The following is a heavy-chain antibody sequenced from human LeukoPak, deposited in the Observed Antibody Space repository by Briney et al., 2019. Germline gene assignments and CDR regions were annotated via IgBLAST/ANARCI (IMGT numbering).Heavy chain of an antibody. D-gene: IGHD1-7*01. CDR2: ISSSSSYI. V-gene: IGHV3-21*01. J-gene: IGHJ4*02. CDR1: GFTFSSYS. CDR3: ARDQGSWNYGDY. Sequence: PGGSLRLSCAASGFTFSSYSMNWVRQAPGKGLEWVSSISSSSSYIYYADSVKGRFTISRDNAKNSLYLQMNSLRAEDTAVYYCARDQGSWNYGDYWGQGTLVTVSS.